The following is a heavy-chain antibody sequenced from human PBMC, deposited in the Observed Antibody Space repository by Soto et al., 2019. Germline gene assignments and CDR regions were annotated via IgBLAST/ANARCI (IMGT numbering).Heavy chain of an antibody. CDR2: TYYRSKWYN. V-gene: IGHV6-1*01. CDR1: GARVSSTSDA. Sequence: SQPPSLTCAISGARVSSTSDAWNWIWQSPSRGPELLGRTYYRSKWYNDYAVSVKSRITINPDTSKNQFSLQLNSVTPEDTAVYDCARGTMPWASRGWYHYDYGMDVWGQGTTVTVSS. J-gene: IGHJ6*02. D-gene: IGHD6-19*01. CDR3: ARGTMPWASRGWYHYDYGMDV.